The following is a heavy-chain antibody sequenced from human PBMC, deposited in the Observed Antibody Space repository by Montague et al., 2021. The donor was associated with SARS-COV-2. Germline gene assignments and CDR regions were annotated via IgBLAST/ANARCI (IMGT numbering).Heavy chain of an antibody. CDR1: GGAISGSGYN. J-gene: IGHJ3*02. D-gene: IGHD2/OR15-2a*01. CDR3: ARNSLGSTFSLYAFDI. V-gene: IGHV4-39*07. CDR2: IYSSGST. Sequence: SETLSLTCTVSGGAISGSGYNWGWIRQPPGKGLELIGSIYSSGSTYYNSSLKSRVTISVDTSKNQISLKLSSVTAADTAVYYCARNSLGSTFSLYAFDIWGQGTMVTVSS.